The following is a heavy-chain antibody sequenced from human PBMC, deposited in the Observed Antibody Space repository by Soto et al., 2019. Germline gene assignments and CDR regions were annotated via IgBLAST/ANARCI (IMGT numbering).Heavy chain of an antibody. CDR1: GVSFSGYY. CDR3: ERELGFSTPIDY. Sequence: PSETLSLTCAVYGVSFSGYYWSWIRQPPGKGLEWIGEINHSGSTNYNPSLKSRVTISVDTSKNQFSLQLNSVTPEDTAVYYCERELGFSTPIDYWGQGTLVTVSS. J-gene: IGHJ4*02. CDR2: INHSGST. V-gene: IGHV4-34*01. D-gene: IGHD5-18*01.